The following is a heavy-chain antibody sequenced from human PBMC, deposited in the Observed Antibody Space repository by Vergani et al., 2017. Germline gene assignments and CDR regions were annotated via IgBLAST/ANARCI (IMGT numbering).Heavy chain of an antibody. V-gene: IGHV3-49*04. D-gene: IGHD5-18*01. CDR3: SRGRGYSFGYSDY. CDR1: GFTFGDYA. J-gene: IGHJ4*02. Sequence: EVQLLQSGGGVIQPGGSVRLSCTASGFTFGDYAMSWVRQAPGKGLEWVGFIRSKAYGGTTEYAASVKGRFTISRDDSKRLAYLQLSGLKTEDTAVYFCSRGRGYSFGYSDYWGQGTLVTVSS. CDR2: IRSKAYGGTT.